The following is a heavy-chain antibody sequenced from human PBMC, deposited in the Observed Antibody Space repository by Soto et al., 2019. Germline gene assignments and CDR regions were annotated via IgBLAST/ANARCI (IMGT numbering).Heavy chain of an antibody. D-gene: IGHD3-10*01. V-gene: IGHV4-31*03. CDR1: GGSISSGGYY. CDR3: ARVGVVRGNYYMDV. J-gene: IGHJ6*03. Sequence: QVQLQESGPGLVKPSQTLSLTCTVSGGSISSGGYYWSWIRQHPGKGLEWIGYIYYSGSTYYNPSLKSRVTISVDTSKNQFSPKLSSVTAADTAVYYCARVGVVRGNYYMDVWGKGTTVTVSS. CDR2: IYYSGST.